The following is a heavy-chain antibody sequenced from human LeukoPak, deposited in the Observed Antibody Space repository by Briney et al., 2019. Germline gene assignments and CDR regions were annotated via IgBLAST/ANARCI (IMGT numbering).Heavy chain of an antibody. CDR3: ARQGYNSTWDRYLAY. D-gene: IGHD6-13*01. Sequence: GESLKISCKGSGYSLSNYWIGWVRQMPGKGLEWMGIICPGDSDVRYSPSFQGQVTISADKSISTAYLQWSSLQASDTAMYYCARQGYNSTWDRYLAYWGQGTQVTVSS. J-gene: IGHJ4*02. CDR2: ICPGDSDV. CDR1: GYSLSNYW. V-gene: IGHV5-51*01.